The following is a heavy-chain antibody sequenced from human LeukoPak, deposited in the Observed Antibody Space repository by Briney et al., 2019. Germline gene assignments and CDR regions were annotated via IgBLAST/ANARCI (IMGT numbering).Heavy chain of an antibody. CDR1: GFTFSSYG. Sequence: GGSLRLSCAASGFTFSSYGMTWVRQAPGKGLEWVSYISSSSSTIYYADSVKGRFTISRDNSKNTLYLQMNSLRAEDTAVYYCASRYSGIPRDAFDIWGQGTMVTVSS. CDR3: ASRYSGIPRDAFDI. J-gene: IGHJ3*02. V-gene: IGHV3-48*04. D-gene: IGHD1-26*01. CDR2: ISSSSSTI.